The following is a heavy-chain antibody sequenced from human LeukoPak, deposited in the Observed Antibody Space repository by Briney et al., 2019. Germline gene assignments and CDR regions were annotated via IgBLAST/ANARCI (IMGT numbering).Heavy chain of an antibody. V-gene: IGHV3-48*01. J-gene: IGHJ4*02. D-gene: IGHD5-18*01. Sequence: GGSLRLSCAASGFTFSSYSMNWVRQAPGRGLEWVSYISSSGSVIDYADSVKGRFTISRDNAKNSLYLQMNSLRVEDTAVYYCARAREYSYGYSDYWGQGTLVTVSS. CDR2: ISSSGSVI. CDR3: ARAREYSYGYSDY. CDR1: GFTFSSYS.